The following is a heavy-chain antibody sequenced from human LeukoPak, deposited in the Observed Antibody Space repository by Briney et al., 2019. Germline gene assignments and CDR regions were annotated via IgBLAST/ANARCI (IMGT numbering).Heavy chain of an antibody. CDR3: AREVVGSSGWYFDY. CDR2: IYYSGST. D-gene: IGHD6-19*01. J-gene: IGHJ4*02. CDR1: GGSISSYY. V-gene: IGHV4-59*01. Sequence: SETLSLTCTVSGGSISSYYWSWIRQPPGKGLEWIGYIYYSGSTNYNPSLKSRATISVDTSKNQFSLKLSSVTAADTAVYYCAREVVGSSGWYFDYWGQGTLVTVSS.